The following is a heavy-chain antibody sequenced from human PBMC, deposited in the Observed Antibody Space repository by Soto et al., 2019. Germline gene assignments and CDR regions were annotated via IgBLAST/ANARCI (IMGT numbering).Heavy chain of an antibody. J-gene: IGHJ4*01. Sequence: PGGALRLSCEASGFSFSDYAMTGVRQAPGKGLEWVSVISGSGDNTFYAASVKGRFVISGDNSKNVLYLQMNSLSDDDAAVYFCAKGRAITVYGVDILFDYWGLGTLVTVSS. CDR3: AKGRAITVYGVDILFDY. CDR2: ISGSGDNT. V-gene: IGHV3-23*01. D-gene: IGHD3-3*01. CDR1: GFSFSDYA.